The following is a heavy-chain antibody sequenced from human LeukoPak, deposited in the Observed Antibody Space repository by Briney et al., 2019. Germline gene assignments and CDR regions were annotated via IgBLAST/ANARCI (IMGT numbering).Heavy chain of an antibody. CDR3: ARGLGYSYGLTNYYYYCGMDV. V-gene: IGHV4-34*01. CDR2: INHSGST. CDR1: GGSFSGYY. Sequence: SETLSLTCAVYGGSFSGYYWSWIRQPPGKGLEWIGEINHSGSTNYNPSLKSRVTISVDTSKNQFSLKLSSVTAADTAVYYCARGLGYSYGLTNYYYYCGMDVWGQGTTVTVCS. D-gene: IGHD5-18*01. J-gene: IGHJ6*02.